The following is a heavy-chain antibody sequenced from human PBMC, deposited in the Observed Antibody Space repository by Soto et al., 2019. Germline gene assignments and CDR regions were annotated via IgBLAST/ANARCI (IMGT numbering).Heavy chain of an antibody. V-gene: IGHV4-34*01. CDR2: INHSGST. D-gene: IGHD1-1*01. Sequence: SETLSLTCAVYGGSFSGYYWSWIRQPPGKGLEWIGEINHSGSTNYNPSLKSRVTISVDTSKNQFSLKLSSVTAADTAVYYCASRAQMGGTALNFDYWGQGTLVTV. CDR1: GGSFSGYY. CDR3: ASRAQMGGTALNFDY. J-gene: IGHJ4*02.